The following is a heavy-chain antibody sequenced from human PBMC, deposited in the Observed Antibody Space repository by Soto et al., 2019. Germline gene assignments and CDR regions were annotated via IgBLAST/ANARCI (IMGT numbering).Heavy chain of an antibody. V-gene: IGHV3-74*01. CDR2: INSDGSST. J-gene: IGHJ6*03. Sequence: PGGSRRLSCAASGFTFSSYWMHWVRQAPGKGLVWVSRINSDGSSTSYADSVKGRFTISRDNAKNTLYLQMNSLRAEDTAVYYCARVPAAEVYYYMDVWGKGTTVTVSS. CDR3: ARVPAAEVYYYMDV. D-gene: IGHD2-2*01. CDR1: GFTFSSYW.